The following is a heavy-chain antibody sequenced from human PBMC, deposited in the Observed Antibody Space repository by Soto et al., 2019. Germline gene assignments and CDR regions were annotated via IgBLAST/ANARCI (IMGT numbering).Heavy chain of an antibody. Sequence: GGSLRLSCAASGFTFSDYYMTWIRQAPGSGLEWVSYISSSSGTISYANSVKGRFAISRDNAQNSLYLQMTSLRAEDTAVYYCARGTYRSKTDFDYWGQGTLVTVSS. CDR2: ISSSSGTI. D-gene: IGHD6-13*01. CDR3: ARGTYRSKTDFDY. V-gene: IGHV3-11*01. J-gene: IGHJ4*02. CDR1: GFTFSDYY.